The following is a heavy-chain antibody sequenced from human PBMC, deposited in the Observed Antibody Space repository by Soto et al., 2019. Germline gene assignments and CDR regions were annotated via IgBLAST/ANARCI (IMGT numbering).Heavy chain of an antibody. CDR3: ARDTSGDYGTDRYYDYEYGMDV. Sequence: QVQLVQSGAEVKKPGASVKVSCKASGYTFTSYGISWVRQAPGQGLEWMGWISAYNGNTNYAQKLQGRVTMTTDTSTSTAYMELRIPRSDDTAVDYCARDTSGDYGTDRYYDYEYGMDVWGQGTTVTVSS. J-gene: IGHJ6*02. V-gene: IGHV1-18*01. CDR2: ISAYNGNT. D-gene: IGHD4-17*01. CDR1: GYTFTSYG.